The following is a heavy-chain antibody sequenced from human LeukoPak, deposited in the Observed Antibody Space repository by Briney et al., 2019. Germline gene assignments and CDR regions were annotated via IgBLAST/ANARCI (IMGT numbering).Heavy chain of an antibody. CDR1: GYALAELS. V-gene: IGHV1-24*01. CDR3: ATDMMNGTTWRDY. Sequence: ASVTVSCKVSGYALAELSIHWVRQTPGKGLEWMGGFDAEQDETLYAQKFEGRITMTEDTSTATAHLEMNRLTSDDTGVYFCATDMMNGTTWRDYWGQGTLVVVSS. D-gene: IGHD1-1*01. CDR2: FDAEQDET. J-gene: IGHJ4*02.